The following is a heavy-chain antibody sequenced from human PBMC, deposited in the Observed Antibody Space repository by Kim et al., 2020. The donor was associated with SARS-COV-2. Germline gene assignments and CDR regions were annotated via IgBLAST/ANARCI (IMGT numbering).Heavy chain of an antibody. CDR1: GFTFSSYA. V-gene: IGHV3-30*04. CDR3: AIDCDYVPDAFDI. CDR2: ISYDGSNQ. Sequence: GGSLRLSCAASGFTFSSYAVHWVRQAPGQGLELLAVISYDGSNQYYADSVKCRFTTSRDNSKNTLYLQLNSLRAEDTSVSYFAIDCDYVPDAFDIFGQGT. J-gene: IGHJ3*02. D-gene: IGHD4-17*01.